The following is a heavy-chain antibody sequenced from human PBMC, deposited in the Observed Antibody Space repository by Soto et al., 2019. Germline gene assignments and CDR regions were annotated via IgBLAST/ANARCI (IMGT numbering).Heavy chain of an antibody. CDR1: GGSISPYY. J-gene: IGHJ4*02. CDR2: IYYSGST. CDR3: ARDNNDFWSLYPLAFDF. Sequence: SETLSLTCTVSGGSISPYYGSWIRQTPGKGLEWIAYIYYSGSTNYNPSLKSRVTISVDTSKNQCSLKLSSVTAADTAVYYCARDNNDFWSLYPLAFDFWGQGALVTVS. D-gene: IGHD3-3*01. V-gene: IGHV4-59*01.